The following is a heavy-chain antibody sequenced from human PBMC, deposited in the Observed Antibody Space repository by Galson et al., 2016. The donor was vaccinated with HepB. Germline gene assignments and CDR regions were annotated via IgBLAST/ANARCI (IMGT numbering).Heavy chain of an antibody. CDR1: GFIFNHFG. Sequence: SLRLSCAASGFIFNHFGMHWVRQAPGKGLEWVAVIWFDGSKQSYGDSVKGRFTISRDNSKNTLYLQINSLGAVDTAVYYCARGTGGGGYNPQFWGQGTLVTVSS. D-gene: IGHD5-24*01. CDR3: ARGTGGGGYNPQF. CDR2: IWFDGSKQ. J-gene: IGHJ4*02. V-gene: IGHV3-33*01.